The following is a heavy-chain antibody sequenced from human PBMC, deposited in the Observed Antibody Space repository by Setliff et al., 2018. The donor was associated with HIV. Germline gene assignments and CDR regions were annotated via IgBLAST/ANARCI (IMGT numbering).Heavy chain of an antibody. J-gene: IGHJ4*02. Sequence: PSETLSLTCTVSGCSISSGSYYWGWLRQPPGQGPEWIGSVYYTGSTYYSLSLNSRVTISVDTSKNQFSLKLSSVTAADTAVYYCARGGYIAARFYYFDYWGQGLLVTVSS. V-gene: IGHV4-39*07. D-gene: IGHD6-6*01. CDR3: ARGGYIAARFYYFDY. CDR2: VYYTGST. CDR1: GCSISSGSYY.